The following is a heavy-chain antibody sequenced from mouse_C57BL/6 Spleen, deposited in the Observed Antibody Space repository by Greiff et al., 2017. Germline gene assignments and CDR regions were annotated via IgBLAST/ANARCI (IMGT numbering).Heavy chain of an antibody. Sequence: QVQLQQPGAELVKPGASVKLSCKASGYTFTSYRMQWVKQRPGQGLEWIGEIDPSDSYTNYNQKFKGKATLTVDTSSSTAYMQLSSLTSEDSAVYYGASAPFSTTVVAHWYFDVWGTGTTVTVSS. CDR3: ASAPFSTTVVAHWYFDV. J-gene: IGHJ1*03. CDR1: GYTFTSYR. CDR2: IDPSDSYT. D-gene: IGHD1-1*01. V-gene: IGHV1-50*01.